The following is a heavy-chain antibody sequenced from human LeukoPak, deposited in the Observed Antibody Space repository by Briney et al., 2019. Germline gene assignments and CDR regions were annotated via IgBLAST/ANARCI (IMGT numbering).Heavy chain of an antibody. D-gene: IGHD6-13*01. CDR3: AIAAAASGGDAFDI. J-gene: IGHJ3*02. CDR1: GDSVSSNSAA. Sequence: PSQTLSLTCAISGDSVSSNSAAWNWIRQSPSRGLEWLGRTYYRSKWYNDYAVSAKSRITINPDTSKNQFSLQLNSVTPEDTAVYYCAIAAAASGGDAFDIWGQGTMVTVSS. CDR2: TYYRSKWYN. V-gene: IGHV6-1*01.